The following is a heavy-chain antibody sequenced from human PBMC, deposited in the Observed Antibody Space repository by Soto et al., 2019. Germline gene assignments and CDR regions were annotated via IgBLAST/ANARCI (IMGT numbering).Heavy chain of an antibody. CDR2: IYHSGST. CDR1: GGSISSSNW. J-gene: IGHJ6*02. D-gene: IGHD2-2*02. V-gene: IGHV4-4*02. CDR3: ARDLIVVVPAAISSYCYYGMDV. Sequence: SETLSLTCAVSGGSISSSNWWSWVRQPPGKGLEWIGEIYHSGSTNYNPSLKSRVTISVDKSKNQFSLKLSSVTAADTAVYYCARDLIVVVPAAISSYCYYGMDVWGQGTTVTVSS.